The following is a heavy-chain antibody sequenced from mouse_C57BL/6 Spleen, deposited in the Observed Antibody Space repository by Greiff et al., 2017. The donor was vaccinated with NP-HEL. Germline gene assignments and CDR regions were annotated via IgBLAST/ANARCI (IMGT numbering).Heavy chain of an antibody. CDR3: ARDNGYGSSNFDY. Sequence: EVQLVESGGGLVKPGGSLKLSCAASGFTFSSYAMSWVRQTPEKRLEWVATISDGGSYTYYPDNVKGRFTISRDNAKNNLYLQMSHLKSEDTAMYYCARDNGYGSSNFDYWGQGTTLTVSS. J-gene: IGHJ2*01. CDR2: ISDGGSYT. D-gene: IGHD1-1*01. CDR1: GFTFSSYA. V-gene: IGHV5-4*01.